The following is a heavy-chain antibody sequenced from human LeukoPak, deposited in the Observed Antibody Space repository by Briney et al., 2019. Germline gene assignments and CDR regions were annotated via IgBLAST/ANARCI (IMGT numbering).Heavy chain of an antibody. CDR1: GFSFDDYA. Sequence: GGSLRLSCAASGFSFDDYAMHWVRQAPGKGLEWVSGISWNSGRIEYADSVKGRFTISKDNAKNSLYLQMNSLRAEDTAVYYCARDGGRREDYWGQGALVTVSS. J-gene: IGHJ4*02. CDR3: ARDGGRREDY. D-gene: IGHD2-15*01. V-gene: IGHV3-9*01. CDR2: ISWNSGRI.